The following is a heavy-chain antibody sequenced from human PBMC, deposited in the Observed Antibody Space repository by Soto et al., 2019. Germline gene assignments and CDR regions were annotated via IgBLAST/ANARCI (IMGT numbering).Heavy chain of an antibody. Sequence: QVQLQESGPGLVKPSQTLSLTCTVSAGSISSGGYYWSWIRQHPGKGLEWIGYIYYSGSTYYNPSLKRRVTISVDTSKNQYYLKLSSVNPADTAVYYCARGDIVVVPAAMPFDYWGQGTLVTVSS. D-gene: IGHD2-2*01. J-gene: IGHJ4*02. V-gene: IGHV4-31*03. CDR2: IYYSGST. CDR3: ARGDIVVVPAAMPFDY. CDR1: AGSISSGGYY.